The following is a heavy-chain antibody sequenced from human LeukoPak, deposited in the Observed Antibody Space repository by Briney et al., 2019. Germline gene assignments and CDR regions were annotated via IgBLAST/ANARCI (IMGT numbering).Heavy chain of an antibody. CDR1: GGSFSGYY. Sequence: SETLSLTCAVYGGSFSGYYWSWIRQPPGKGLEWIGEINHSGSTNYNPSLKSRVTISVDTSKNQFSLKLSSVTAADTAVYYCARDDYGDITWGQGTLVTVSS. J-gene: IGHJ5*02. V-gene: IGHV4-34*01. CDR3: ARDDYGDIT. D-gene: IGHD4-17*01. CDR2: INHSGST.